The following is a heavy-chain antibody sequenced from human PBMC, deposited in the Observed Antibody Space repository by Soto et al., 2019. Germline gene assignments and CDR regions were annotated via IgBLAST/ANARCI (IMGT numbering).Heavy chain of an antibody. Sequence: QVQLVESGGGVVQPGRSLRLSCAASGFTFSSYGMHWVRQAPGKGLEGVAVIWYDGSNKYYADSVKGRFTISRDNSKNTLYLQMNSLRAEDTAVYYCARDSGYSSSWSDYWGQGTLVTVSS. D-gene: IGHD6-13*01. CDR3: ARDSGYSSSWSDY. CDR2: IWYDGSNK. J-gene: IGHJ4*02. V-gene: IGHV3-33*01. CDR1: GFTFSSYG.